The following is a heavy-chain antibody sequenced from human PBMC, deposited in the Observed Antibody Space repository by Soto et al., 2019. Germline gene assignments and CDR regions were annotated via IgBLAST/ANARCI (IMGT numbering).Heavy chain of an antibody. CDR3: ARDPHIFDY. J-gene: IGHJ4*02. CDR1: GYTFTSYG. V-gene: IGHV1-18*01. CDR2: ISAYNGNT. Sequence: QVQLVQSGAEVKKPGASVKVSCKASGYTFTSYGISYVRQAPGQGLEWMGWISAYNGNTDYAQKPQGRVPMTTDTSTSPAYMALRSLSTDDTAVYSCARDPHIFDYWGQSTLVTVSS.